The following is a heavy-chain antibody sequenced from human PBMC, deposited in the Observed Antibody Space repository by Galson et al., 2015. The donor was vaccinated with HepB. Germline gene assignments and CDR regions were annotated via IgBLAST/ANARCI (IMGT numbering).Heavy chain of an antibody. CDR3: ARDSGSGSYYNYYYYYGMDV. D-gene: IGHD3-10*01. CDR2: IYPGDSDT. J-gene: IGHJ6*02. V-gene: IGHV5-51*01. Sequence: QSGAEVKKPGESLKISCKGSGYSFTSYWIGWVRQMPGKGLEWMGIIYPGDSDTRYSPSFQGQVTISADKSISTAYLQWSSLRASDTAMYYCARDSGSGSYYNYYYYYGMDVWGQGTTVTVSS. CDR1: GYSFTSYW.